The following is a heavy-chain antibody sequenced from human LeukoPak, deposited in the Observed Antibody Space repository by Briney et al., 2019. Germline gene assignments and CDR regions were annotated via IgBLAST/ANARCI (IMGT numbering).Heavy chain of an antibody. CDR2: INAGNGGT. V-gene: IGHV1-3*01. CDR3: ARDDCGDTCYPGGY. Sequence: ASVEVSCKASGYTFTKFVVHWMRQAPGQRPEWLGWINAGNGGTKYSQNFQDRVTITRDTSADTAYMELSSLTSEDTALYYCARDDCGDTCYPGGYWGQGTLVTVSS. CDR1: GYTFTKFV. D-gene: IGHD2-21*01. J-gene: IGHJ4*02.